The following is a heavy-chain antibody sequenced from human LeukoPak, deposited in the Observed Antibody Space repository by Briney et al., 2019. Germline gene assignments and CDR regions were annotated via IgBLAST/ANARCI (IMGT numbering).Heavy chain of an antibody. J-gene: IGHJ2*01. Sequence: PGRSLRLSCAASGFTFSSYAIHWVRQAPGKGLEWVALTSSDGSNKKYAESVKGRFTISRDNSKNTLYLQMNSLRTEDTAVYYCARASTGAAVNWFFDLWGRGTLVTVSS. V-gene: IGHV3-30*04. CDR2: TSSDGSNK. CDR3: ARASTGAAVNWFFDL. CDR1: GFTFSSYA. D-gene: IGHD2-15*01.